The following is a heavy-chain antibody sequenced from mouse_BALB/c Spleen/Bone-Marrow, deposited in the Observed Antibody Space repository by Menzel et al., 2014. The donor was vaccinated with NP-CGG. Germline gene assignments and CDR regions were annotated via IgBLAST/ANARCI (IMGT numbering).Heavy chain of an antibody. CDR1: GFDFSRYW. CDR3: SRLGYYGGFAY. CDR2: INPDSSTI. J-gene: IGHJ3*01. Sequence: EVKLEESGGGLVHPGGSLKLSCAASGFDFSRYWMGWVRQAPGKGLEWIGEINPDSSTINYTPSLKDKFIISRDNAKNTLYLQMSKVRSEDTALYYCSRLGYYGGFAYWGQATLVTVSA. D-gene: IGHD2-3*01. V-gene: IGHV4-1*02.